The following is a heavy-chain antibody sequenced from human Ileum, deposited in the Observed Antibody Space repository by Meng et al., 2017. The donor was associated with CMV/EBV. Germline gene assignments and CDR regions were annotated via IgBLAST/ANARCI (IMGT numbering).Heavy chain of an antibody. Sequence: SCNTSGSSFGNSNINWLRQATGQGLEWMGRVNPKSGDTEYAQKFQGRITVTKDTATNTVYMELNSLTTDDTAVYYCARHSSGWSILDYWGQGALVTVSS. CDR1: GSSFGNSN. CDR3: ARHSSGWSILDY. V-gene: IGHV1-8*03. D-gene: IGHD6-19*01. CDR2: VNPKSGDT. J-gene: IGHJ4*02.